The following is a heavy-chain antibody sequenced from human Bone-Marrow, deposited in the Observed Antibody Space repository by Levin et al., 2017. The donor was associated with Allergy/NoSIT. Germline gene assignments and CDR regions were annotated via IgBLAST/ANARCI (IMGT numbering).Heavy chain of an antibody. J-gene: IGHJ4*02. CDR1: GLTFTNAW. CDR2: IKSKGDGETT. Sequence: KPGGSLRLSCAASGLTFTNAWVTWVRQAPGKGLEWVGRIKSKGDGETTDYAAPVNGRFTLSRDDPKNTVYLQMNSLKIEDTAVYFCATGHKEQLEIWGQGTLVPVSS. D-gene: IGHD6-13*01. CDR3: ATGHKEQLEI. V-gene: IGHV3-15*01.